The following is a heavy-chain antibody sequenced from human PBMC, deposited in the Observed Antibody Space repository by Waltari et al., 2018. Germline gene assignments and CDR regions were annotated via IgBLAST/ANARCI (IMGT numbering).Heavy chain of an antibody. Sequence: QVQLVESGGGVVQPGTSLSLSCEASGFTFSRYAPHWVRQAPGKGLEWVALISYDGTNKYYADSVKGRFTISGDNSRGTLYLHMNGLRPDDTAVYYCARDRYFYDKTVPRYWGQGTLVTVSS. V-gene: IGHV3-30*04. J-gene: IGHJ4*02. CDR3: ARDRYFYDKTVPRY. D-gene: IGHD3-22*01. CDR2: ISYDGTNK. CDR1: GFTFSRYA.